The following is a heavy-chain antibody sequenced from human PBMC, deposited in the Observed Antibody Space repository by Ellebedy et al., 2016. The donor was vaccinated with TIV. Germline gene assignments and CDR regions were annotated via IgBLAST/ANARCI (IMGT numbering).Heavy chain of an antibody. J-gene: IGHJ3*02. Sequence: GESLKISXKGSGYSFTSYWIGWVRQMPGKGLEWMGIIYPGDSDTRYSPSFQGQVTISADKSISTAYLQWSSLKASDTAMYYCARVVTMVRGVIRPSDAFDIWGQGTMVTVSS. CDR3: ARVVTMVRGVIRPSDAFDI. CDR1: GYSFTSYW. D-gene: IGHD3-10*01. CDR2: IYPGDSDT. V-gene: IGHV5-51*01.